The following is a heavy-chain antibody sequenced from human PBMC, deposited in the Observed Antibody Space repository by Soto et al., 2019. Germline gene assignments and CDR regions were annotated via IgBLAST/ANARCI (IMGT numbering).Heavy chain of an antibody. CDR1: GLTFRNFA. CDR2: TSGSGGST. Sequence: EAQLSESGGGLIQPGGSLRLSCVASGLTFRNFAMNWVRQAPGKGLEWGSGTSGSGGSTSYGDCVKGRVIISRDNSKSTLYLQMNSLRVEDTAVYYCASLYCSGGSCEADAFDVWGPGTRVTVSS. D-gene: IGHD2-15*01. J-gene: IGHJ3*01. V-gene: IGHV3-23*01. CDR3: ASLYCSGGSCEADAFDV.